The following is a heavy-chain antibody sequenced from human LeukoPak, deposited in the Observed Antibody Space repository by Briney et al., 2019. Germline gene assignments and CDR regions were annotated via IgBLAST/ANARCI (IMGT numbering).Heavy chain of an antibody. Sequence: ASVKVSCKASGYTFTTYDINWVRQATGQGLEWMGWMNPNSGNTGYTQKFQGRITTTRNTSISTAYMELSSLRSEDTAVHYCARGRGSGHKENWFDPWGQGTLVTVSS. CDR1: GYTFTTYD. D-gene: IGHD6-19*01. CDR3: ARGRGSGHKENWFDP. V-gene: IGHV1-8*01. J-gene: IGHJ5*02. CDR2: MNPNSGNT.